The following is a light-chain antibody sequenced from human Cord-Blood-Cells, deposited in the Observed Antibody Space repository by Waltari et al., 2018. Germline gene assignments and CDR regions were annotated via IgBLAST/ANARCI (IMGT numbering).Light chain of an antibody. CDR3: QSYDSSLSGYV. Sequence: QSVLTQPPSVSGAPGQRVTISCPGSSSNIGAGYDVHWYQQLPGTAPKLLIYGNSNRPSGVPDRFSGSKSGTSASLAITGLQAYDEAYYYCQSYDSSLSGYVFETVTNVTFL. CDR2: GNS. J-gene: IGLJ1*01. V-gene: IGLV1-40*01. CDR1: SSNIGAGYD.